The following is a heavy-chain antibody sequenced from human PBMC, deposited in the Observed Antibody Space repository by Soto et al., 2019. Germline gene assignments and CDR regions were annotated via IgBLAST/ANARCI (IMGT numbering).Heavy chain of an antibody. V-gene: IGHV1-46*01. CDR1: GYTFTSYY. J-gene: IGHJ6*02. Sequence: ASVKVSCKASGYTFTSYYMHWVRQAPGQGLEWMGIINPSGGSTSYAQKFQGRVTMTRDTSTSTVYMELSSLRSEDTAVYYCARSLGFLDVGMVWYGMDVWGQGTTVTVSS. CDR3: ARSLGFLDVGMVWYGMDV. D-gene: IGHD3-3*01. CDR2: INPSGGST.